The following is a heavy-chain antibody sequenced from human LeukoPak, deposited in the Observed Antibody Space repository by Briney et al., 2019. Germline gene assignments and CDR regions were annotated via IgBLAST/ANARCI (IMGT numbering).Heavy chain of an antibody. CDR2: ISSSSSYI. CDR1: GFTFSSHS. CDR3: ARGPRTNYMDV. Sequence: GGSLRLSCAASGFTFSSHSMNWVRQAPGKGLEWVSSISSSSSYIYYADSVKGRFTISRDNAKNSLYLQMNSLRAEDTAVYYCARGPRTNYMDVWGKGTTVTVSS. D-gene: IGHD1/OR15-1a*01. J-gene: IGHJ6*03. V-gene: IGHV3-21*01.